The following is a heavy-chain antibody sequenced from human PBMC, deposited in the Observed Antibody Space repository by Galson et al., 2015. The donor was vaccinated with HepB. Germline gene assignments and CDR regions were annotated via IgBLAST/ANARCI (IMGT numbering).Heavy chain of an antibody. V-gene: IGHV1-8*01. CDR1: GYTFTSYD. J-gene: IGHJ5*02. CDR3: ARGAYCSSTSCTNSWFDP. CDR2: MNPNSGNT. Sequence: SVKVSCKASGYTFTSYDINWVRQATRQGLEWMGWMNPNSGNTGYAQKFQGGVTMTRNTSISTACMQLSSLRSEDTAVYYCARGAYCSSTSCTNSWFDPWGQGTLVTVSS. D-gene: IGHD2-2*01.